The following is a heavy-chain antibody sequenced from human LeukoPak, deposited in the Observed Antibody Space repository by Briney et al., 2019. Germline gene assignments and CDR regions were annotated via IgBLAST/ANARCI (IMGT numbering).Heavy chain of an antibody. CDR1: GYTFTSYD. CDR3: AREKYYYDSSGYYAIDY. J-gene: IGHJ4*02. D-gene: IGHD3-22*01. V-gene: IGHV1-8*01. Sequence: GASVKVSCKASGYTFTSYDINWVRQATGQGLEWMGWMNPNSGNTGYAQKFQGRVTMTRNTSISTAYMELSSLRSEDTAVYYCAREKYYYDSSGYYAIDYWGQGTLVTVSS. CDR2: MNPNSGNT.